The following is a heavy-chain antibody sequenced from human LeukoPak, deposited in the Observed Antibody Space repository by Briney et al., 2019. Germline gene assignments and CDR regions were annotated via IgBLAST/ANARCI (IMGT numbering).Heavy chain of an antibody. CDR3: AKDWIQFNRVFDCFDS. Sequence: PGGSLRLSCATSGFPFETNAMSWVRQAPGKGLEWVANIGNTETFYADSVTGRFTISRDNSKNTVNLQMNRLRVEDTAIYYCAKDWIQFNRVFDCFDSWGQGTLVTVSS. J-gene: IGHJ4*02. CDR2: IGNTET. CDR1: GFPFETNA. V-gene: IGHV3-23*01. D-gene: IGHD5-18*01.